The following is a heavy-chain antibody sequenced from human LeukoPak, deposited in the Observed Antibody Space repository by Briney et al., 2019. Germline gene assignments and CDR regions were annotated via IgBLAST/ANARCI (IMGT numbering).Heavy chain of an antibody. CDR2: IFHSGST. CDR3: ARGDGYNAGYFDY. Sequence: SETLSLTCTVSGGSISTYYWSWIRQPPGKGLEWIGYIFHSGSTNYNPSLKSRVTLSVDKSKNQFSLKLNSVTAADTAVYYCARGDGYNAGYFDYWGQGTLVTVSS. D-gene: IGHD5-24*01. CDR1: GGSISTYY. V-gene: IGHV4-59*01. J-gene: IGHJ4*02.